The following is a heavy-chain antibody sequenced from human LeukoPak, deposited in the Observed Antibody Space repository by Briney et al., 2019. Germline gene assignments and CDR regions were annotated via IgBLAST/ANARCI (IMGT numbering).Heavy chain of an antibody. Sequence: SESLSLTCSVFGGSISSHYWSWSRQPPGKGPEWIGYNTPSLNSRVTISVDMSKNQFSLKLRSVTAADTAVYCCAREGYSSGWNDYGGRDTGDTVSS. J-gene: IGHJ4*02. CDR3: AREGYSSGWNDY. V-gene: IGHV4-59*11. D-gene: IGHD6-19*01. CDR1: GGSISSHY.